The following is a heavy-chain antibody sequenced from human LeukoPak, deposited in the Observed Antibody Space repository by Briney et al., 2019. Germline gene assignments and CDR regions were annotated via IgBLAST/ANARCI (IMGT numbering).Heavy chain of an antibody. Sequence: GGSLTLSCAASGFTFRNHWMHWVRQPPGKGLVWVSRISSDGTSTTYADSVKGRFTISRDNDKNTLYLQMNNLRAEDTAMYYCARDQRVTGRPDIDYWGQGTLVIVSS. CDR2: ISSDGTST. J-gene: IGHJ4*02. V-gene: IGHV3-74*03. CDR1: GFTFRNHW. D-gene: IGHD6-6*01. CDR3: ARDQRVTGRPDIDY.